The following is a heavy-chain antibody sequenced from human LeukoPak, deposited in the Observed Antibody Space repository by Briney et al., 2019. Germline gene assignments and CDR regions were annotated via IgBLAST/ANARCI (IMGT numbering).Heavy chain of an antibody. CDR2: ISISSSAI. J-gene: IGHJ4*02. CDR1: GFTFSTYS. V-gene: IGHV3-48*01. CDR3: ARSGVAGTFDY. D-gene: IGHD6-19*01. Sequence: GGSLRLSCAASGFTFSTYSINWVRQAPGKGLEWVSYISISSSAIYYSDSVKGRFTISRDNARNSLYLQMNSLRAEDTAVYYCARSGVAGTFDYWGQGTLVTVSS.